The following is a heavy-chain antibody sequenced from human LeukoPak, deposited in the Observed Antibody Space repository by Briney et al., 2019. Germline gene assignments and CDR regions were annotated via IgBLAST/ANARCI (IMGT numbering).Heavy chain of an antibody. CDR2: IYYSGAT. CDR3: VRFSSSTWAFDL. V-gene: IGHV4-59*08. CDR1: SGYIIGDY. J-gene: IGHJ4*02. D-gene: IGHD6-13*01. Sequence: SQTLSLTCTVSSGYIIGDYGDWLRQSPGRGRQWVAYIYYSGATNYNPSLQSRVTLSLDSSNNRFSLKLNSVTAADTAVYYCVRFSSSTWAFDLWGQGTLVTVSS.